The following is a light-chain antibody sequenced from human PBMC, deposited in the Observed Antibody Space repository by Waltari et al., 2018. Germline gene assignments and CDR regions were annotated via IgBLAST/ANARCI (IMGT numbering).Light chain of an antibody. Sequence: DIQMTQSPSSLSASVGARFTITCRASQGISNFLAWYQQKPGKVPRLLIYGASTLQSGVPSRFSGSGSGTDFTLTISSLQPEDVATYYCQKYNSVPKTFGQGTKVEIE. CDR3: QKYNSVPKT. CDR1: QGISNF. CDR2: GAS. J-gene: IGKJ1*01. V-gene: IGKV1-27*01.